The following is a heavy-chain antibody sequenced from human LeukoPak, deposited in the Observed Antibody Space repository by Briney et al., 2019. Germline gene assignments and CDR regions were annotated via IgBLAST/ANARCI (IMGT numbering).Heavy chain of an antibody. CDR2: IYYSGST. V-gene: IGHV4-39*07. CDR1: GGSVSSSGYY. J-gene: IGHJ4*02. D-gene: IGHD3-22*01. CDR3: ARDRDYYDKSGYYSPFDY. Sequence: SETLSLTCTVSGGSVSSSGYYWGWIRQPPGKGLEWIGSIYYSGSTYYNPSLKCRVTISVDTSKNKFSLKLSSVTAADTAVYYCARDRDYYDKSGYYSPFDYWGQGNLVTVSS.